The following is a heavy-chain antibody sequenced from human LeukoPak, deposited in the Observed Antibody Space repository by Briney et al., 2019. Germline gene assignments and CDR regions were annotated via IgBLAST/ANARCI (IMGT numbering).Heavy chain of an antibody. Sequence: GASVKVSCKASGYTFTGYYMHWVRQAPGQGLEWMGWINPNSGATNYAQKFQGRVTMTRDTSISTAYMELSRLRSDDTAVYYCARDRQHYYDSSGYQYWGQGTLVTVSS. CDR3: ARDRQHYYDSSGYQY. V-gene: IGHV1-2*02. D-gene: IGHD3-22*01. J-gene: IGHJ4*02. CDR2: INPNSGAT. CDR1: GYTFTGYY.